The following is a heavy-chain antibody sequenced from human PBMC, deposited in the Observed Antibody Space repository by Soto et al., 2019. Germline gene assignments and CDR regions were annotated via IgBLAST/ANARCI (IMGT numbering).Heavy chain of an antibody. J-gene: IGHJ4*02. V-gene: IGHV4-31*03. CDR1: GYSISSGGYY. Sequence: QVQLQETGPGLVKPSQTLSLTCTVSGYSISSGGYYWSWIRQFPGRGLEWIGYIFYDGGTGYNPSLKSRISISVDSSKNQFSLRLSSVTAAHTAVYFCTREERSCYYVADYWGQVTLVTVSS. CDR3: TREERSCYYVADY. D-gene: IGHD3-22*01. CDR2: IFYDGGT.